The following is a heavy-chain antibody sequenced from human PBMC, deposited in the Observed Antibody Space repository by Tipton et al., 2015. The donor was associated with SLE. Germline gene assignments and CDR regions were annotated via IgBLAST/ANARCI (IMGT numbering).Heavy chain of an antibody. CDR3: VRGGYITSSYYYYYMDV. CDR1: GFRFDDYG. J-gene: IGHJ6*03. Sequence: SLRLSCEGSGFRFDDYGMSWVRQVPGKGLEWVSGIKWNGGSTDYADSVKGRFTISRDNAKKSLYLQMNSLRAEDTALYYCVRGGYITSSYYYYYMDVWGKGTTVTVSS. V-gene: IGHV3-20*04. CDR2: IKWNGGST. D-gene: IGHD6-6*01.